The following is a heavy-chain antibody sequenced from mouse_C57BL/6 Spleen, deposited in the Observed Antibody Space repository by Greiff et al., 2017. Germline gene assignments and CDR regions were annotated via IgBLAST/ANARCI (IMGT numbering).Heavy chain of an antibody. Sequence: EVKLLESGGGLVQPGESLKLSCESNEYEFPSHDLSWVRKTPEKRLELVAAINSDGGSTYYPDTMERRFIISRDNTKKTLYLQMSSLRSEDTALYYCASLPNHGERDWFAYWGQGTLVTVSA. CDR1: EYEFPSHD. V-gene: IGHV5-2*03. J-gene: IGHJ3*01. CDR2: INSDGGST. D-gene: IGHD5-5*01. CDR3: ASLPNHGERDWFAY.